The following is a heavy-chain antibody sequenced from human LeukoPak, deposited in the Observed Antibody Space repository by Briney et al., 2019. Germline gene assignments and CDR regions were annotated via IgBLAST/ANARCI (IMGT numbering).Heavy chain of an antibody. CDR1: GFTFSSYA. Sequence: QSGGSLRLSCAASGFTFSSYAMSWVRQAPEKGLEWVSAIGGSGGSTYYADSVKGRFTISRDNSKNTLYLQMNSLRAEDTAVYYCAKDPYSSGVPTGFNYWGQGTLVTVSS. CDR2: IGGSGGST. V-gene: IGHV3-23*01. J-gene: IGHJ4*02. D-gene: IGHD6-19*01. CDR3: AKDPYSSGVPTGFNY.